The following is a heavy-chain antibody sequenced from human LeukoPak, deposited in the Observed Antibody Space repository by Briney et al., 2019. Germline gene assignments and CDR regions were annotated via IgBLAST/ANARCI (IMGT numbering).Heavy chain of an antibody. CDR1: GYTFTSYG. CDR3: AVRNYYGSGSYYNRLYNWFDP. CDR2: ISAYNGNT. V-gene: IGHV1-18*01. Sequence: ASVKVSCKASGYTFTSYGISWVRQAPGQGLEWMGWISAYNGNTNYAQKLQGRVTMTTDTSTSTAYMELRSLRSDDTAVYYCAVRNYYGSGSYYNRLYNWFDPWGQGTLVTVSS. D-gene: IGHD3-10*01. J-gene: IGHJ5*02.